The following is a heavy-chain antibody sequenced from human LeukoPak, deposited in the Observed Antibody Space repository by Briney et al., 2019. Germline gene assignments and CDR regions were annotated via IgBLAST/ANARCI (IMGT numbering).Heavy chain of an antibody. CDR2: ISTSSRYI. D-gene: IGHD2-2*01. CDR1: GFTFSSFD. Sequence: PGGSLRLSCAASGFTFSSFDMNWVRQAPGKGLEWVSSISTSSRYIYYRDSVKGRFTISRDDAKKSLYLQMNSLRVEDTAVYYCARADCSGSTCYLRRSWFDPWGQGTLVTVSS. V-gene: IGHV3-21*01. CDR3: ARADCSGSTCYLRRSWFDP. J-gene: IGHJ5*02.